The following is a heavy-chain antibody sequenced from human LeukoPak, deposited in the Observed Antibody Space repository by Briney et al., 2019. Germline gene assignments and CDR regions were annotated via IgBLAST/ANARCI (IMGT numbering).Heavy chain of an antibody. CDR2: ISAYNGNT. D-gene: IGHD1-26*01. V-gene: IGHV1-18*01. CDR1: GGTFSSYA. CDR3: ARGFIVGATTFID. Sequence: ASVKVSCKASGGTFSSYAISWVRQAPGQGLEWMGWISAYNGNTNYAQKFQGRVTMTRDTSISTAYMELSRLRSDDTAVYYCARGFIVGATTFIDWGQGTLVTVSS. J-gene: IGHJ4*02.